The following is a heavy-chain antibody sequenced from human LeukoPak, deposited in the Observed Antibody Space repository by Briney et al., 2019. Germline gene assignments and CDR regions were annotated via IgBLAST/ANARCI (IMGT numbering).Heavy chain of an antibody. CDR3: AREVDYYDSSDYFPLGY. Sequence: GASVKVSCKASGYTFTGYYMHWVRQAPGQGLEWMGWINPNSGGTNYVQKFQGRVTMTRDTSISTAYMELSRLRSDDTAVYYCAREVDYYDSSDYFPLGYWGRGTLVTVSS. CDR2: INPNSGGT. D-gene: IGHD3-22*01. V-gene: IGHV1-2*02. J-gene: IGHJ4*02. CDR1: GYTFTGYY.